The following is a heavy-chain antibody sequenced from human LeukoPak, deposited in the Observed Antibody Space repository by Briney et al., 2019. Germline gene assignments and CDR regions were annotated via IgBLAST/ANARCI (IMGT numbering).Heavy chain of an antibody. CDR2: TSGSGGST. J-gene: IGHJ4*02. CDR3: AKDWDENWGFYSYATETPDY. CDR1: GFTFDNYA. D-gene: IGHD5-18*01. Sequence: GGSLRLSCAASGFTFDNYAMNWVRQAPGKGLEWVSATSGSGGSTDYADSVKGRFTISRDNSRNTLYLQMNSLGAEDTAVYYCAKDWDENWGFYSYATETPDYWGQGTLVTVSS. V-gene: IGHV3-23*01.